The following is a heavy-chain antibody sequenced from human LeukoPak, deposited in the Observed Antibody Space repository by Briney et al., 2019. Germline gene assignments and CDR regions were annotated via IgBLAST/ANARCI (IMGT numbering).Heavy chain of an antibody. CDR1: GYTFTGYY. CDR2: INPNSGGT. Sequence: ASVKVSCKASGYTFTGYYMHWVRQAPGQGLEWMGWINPNSGGTNYAQKFQGRVTMTRDTSISTAYMDLSRLRSDDTAVYYCARARVLRFLECPGPYWGQGTLVTVSS. V-gene: IGHV1-2*02. CDR3: ARARVLRFLECPGPY. J-gene: IGHJ4*02. D-gene: IGHD3-3*01.